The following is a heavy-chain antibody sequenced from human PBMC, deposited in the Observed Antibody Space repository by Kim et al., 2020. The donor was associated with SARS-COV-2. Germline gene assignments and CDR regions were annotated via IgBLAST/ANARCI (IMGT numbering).Heavy chain of an antibody. J-gene: IGHJ6*02. CDR3: ATAFVLDGSLRPNYYYYYGMDV. CDR1: GYTLTELS. Sequence: ASVKVSCKVSGYTLTELSMHWVRQAPGKGLEWMGGFDPEDGETIYAQKFQGRVTMTEDTSTDTAYMELSSLRSEDTAVYYCATAFVLDGSLRPNYYYYYGMDVWGQGTTVTVSS. V-gene: IGHV1-24*01. D-gene: IGHD2-15*01. CDR2: FDPEDGET.